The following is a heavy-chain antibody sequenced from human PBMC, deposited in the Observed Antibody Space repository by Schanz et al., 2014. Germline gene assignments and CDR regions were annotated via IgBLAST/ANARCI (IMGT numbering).Heavy chain of an antibody. Sequence: EVRLVESGGGLVQPGGSLRLSCVASGFNFYTSAMTWVRQAPGKGLEWVSDISPTGSSTYYADSVKGRFTISRDKSKNTLYLQVNSLRAEDTAIYICAKGAAYYDSMIFPDHWGQGTLVTVSS. CDR1: GFNFYTSA. V-gene: IGHV3-23*04. CDR3: AKGAAYYDSMIFPDH. CDR2: ISPTGSST. J-gene: IGHJ4*03. D-gene: IGHD3-22*01.